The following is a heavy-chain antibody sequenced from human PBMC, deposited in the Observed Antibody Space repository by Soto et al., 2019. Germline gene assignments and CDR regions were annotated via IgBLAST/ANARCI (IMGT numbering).Heavy chain of an antibody. CDR2: INSDGSST. D-gene: IGHD6-19*01. CDR1: GFTFSSYW. V-gene: IGHV3-74*01. Sequence: PGGSLRLSCAASGFTFSSYWMHWVRQAPGKGLVWVSRINSDGSSTNYADSEKGRFTISRGNAKNTLYLQMNSLRAEDTAVYYCVRGSSDWYLDYWGQGTLVTVSS. CDR3: VRGSSDWYLDY. J-gene: IGHJ4*02.